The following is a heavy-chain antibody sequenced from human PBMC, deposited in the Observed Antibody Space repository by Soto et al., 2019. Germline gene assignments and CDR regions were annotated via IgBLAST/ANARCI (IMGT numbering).Heavy chain of an antibody. CDR1: GGSISSGDYY. Sequence: QVQLQESGPGLVKPSQTLSLTCTVSGGSISSGDYYWSWIRQPPGKGLEWIGYIYYSGSTYYNPSLKSRVTISVDTSKNQFSLKLSSVTAADTAVYYCARGQSRSLQDYVDYEEYNWFDPWGQGTLVTVSS. V-gene: IGHV4-30-4*01. J-gene: IGHJ5*02. CDR2: IYYSGST. CDR3: ARGQSRSLQDYVDYEEYNWFDP. D-gene: IGHD4-17*01.